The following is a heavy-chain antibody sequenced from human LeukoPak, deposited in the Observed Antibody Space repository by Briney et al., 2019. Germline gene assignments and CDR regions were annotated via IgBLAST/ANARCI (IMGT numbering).Heavy chain of an antibody. Sequence: GGSLTLSCAASGFTFSSYAMSWVRQAPAPGMDRVSTISVSGGNTYYADSVKGRFTISRDNAKNSLYLQMHSLRDDDTAVYYCARDPRDYGDFTGGFWGQGTLVTVSS. V-gene: IGHV3-23*01. CDR3: ARDPRDYGDFTGGF. D-gene: IGHD4-17*01. CDR2: ISVSGGNT. J-gene: IGHJ4*02. CDR1: GFTFSSYA.